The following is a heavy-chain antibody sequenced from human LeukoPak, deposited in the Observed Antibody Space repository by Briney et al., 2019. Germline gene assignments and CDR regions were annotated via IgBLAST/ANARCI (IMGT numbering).Heavy chain of an antibody. V-gene: IGHV1-8*01. CDR1: GYTFTSYD. CDR3: ARSRTYYDILIYYYGMDV. J-gene: IGHJ6*02. D-gene: IGHD3-9*01. CDR2: MNPNSGNT. Sequence: GASVKVSCKASGYTFTSYDINWVRQATGQGLEWMGWMNPNSGNTGYAQKFQGRVTMTRNTSISTAYMELSSLRSEDTAVYYCARSRTYYDILIYYYGMDVWGQGTTVTVSS.